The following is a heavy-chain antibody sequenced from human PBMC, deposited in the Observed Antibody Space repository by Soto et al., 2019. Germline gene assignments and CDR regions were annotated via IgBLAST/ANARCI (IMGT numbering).Heavy chain of an antibody. CDR1: GYTFTNLW. CDR3: ARRDISGYPDY. J-gene: IGHJ4*02. Sequence: VESLKISCNASGYTFTNLWIGWVRQSPGKGLEWMGIIYPADSDTRYSPSFEGHITMSADKSISTAYLQWTSLRASDTAMYYCARRDISGYPDYWGQGTLVTVSS. V-gene: IGHV5-51*01. D-gene: IGHD5-12*01. CDR2: IYPADSDT.